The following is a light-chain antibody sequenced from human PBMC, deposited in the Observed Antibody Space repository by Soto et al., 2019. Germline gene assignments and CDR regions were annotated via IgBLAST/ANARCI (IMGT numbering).Light chain of an antibody. J-gene: IGKJ4*01. Sequence: EIVFTQSPDTLSFSPGERAPLSSRASQSVRSNYLAWYQQKPGQAPRFLIYDASSRATGIPDRFSGSGSGTDFTLTISRLEPEDFAVYYCQQYGSSPLTFGGGTKVDIK. CDR1: QSVRSNY. CDR3: QQYGSSPLT. V-gene: IGKV3-20*01. CDR2: DAS.